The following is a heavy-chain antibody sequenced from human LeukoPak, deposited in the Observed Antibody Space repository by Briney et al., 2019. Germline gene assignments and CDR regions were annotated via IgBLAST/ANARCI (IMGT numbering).Heavy chain of an antibody. J-gene: IGHJ2*01. CDR1: GFSFSSYA. Sequence: SGGSLRLSCVASGFSFSSYAMHWVRQAPGKGLEWVAAISYDGGNKYYADSVKGRFTISRDNSKNTLYLQMNSLRAEDTAVYYCARFGYYYDSSGYPHPGYFDLWGRGTLVTVSS. CDR2: ISYDGGNK. V-gene: IGHV3-30-3*01. CDR3: ARFGYYYDSSGYPHPGYFDL. D-gene: IGHD3-22*01.